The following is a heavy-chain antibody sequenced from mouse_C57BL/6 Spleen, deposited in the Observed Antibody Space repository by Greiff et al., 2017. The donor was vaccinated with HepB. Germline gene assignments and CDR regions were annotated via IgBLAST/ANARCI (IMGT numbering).Heavy chain of an antibody. J-gene: IGHJ3*01. V-gene: IGHV5-9-1*02. D-gene: IGHD2-2*01. CDR1: GFTFSSYA. CDR2: ISSGGDYI. CDR3: TREGTMVTTGAY. Sequence: EVKLMESGEGLVKPGGSLKLSCAASGFTFSSYAMSWVRQTPEKRLEWVAYISSGGDYIYYADTVKGRFTISRDNARNTLYLQMSSLKSEDTAMYYCTREGTMVTTGAYWGQGTLVTVSA.